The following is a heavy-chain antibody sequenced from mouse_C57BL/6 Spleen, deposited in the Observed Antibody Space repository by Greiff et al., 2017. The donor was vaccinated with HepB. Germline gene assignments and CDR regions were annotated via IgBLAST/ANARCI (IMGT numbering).Heavy chain of an antibody. Sequence: QVHVKQSGAELVKPGASVKMSCKASGYTFTSYWITWVKQRPGQGLEWIGDIYPGSGSTNYNEKFKSKATLTVDTSSSTAYMQLSSLTSDDSAVYYCARMWIYYGNYGGAMDYWGQGTSVTVSS. CDR1: GYTFTSYW. D-gene: IGHD2-1*01. CDR2: IYPGSGST. J-gene: IGHJ4*01. CDR3: ARMWIYYGNYGGAMDY. V-gene: IGHV1-55*01.